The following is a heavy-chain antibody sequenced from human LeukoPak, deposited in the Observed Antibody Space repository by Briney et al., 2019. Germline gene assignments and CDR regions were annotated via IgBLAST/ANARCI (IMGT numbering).Heavy chain of an antibody. Sequence: GASVKVSCKASGYTFTGYYMHWVRQAPGQGLEWMGWINPNSGGTNYAQKFQGRVTMTRDTSISTAYMELSRLRSDDTAVYYCARDTAVAGPNYYMDAWGKGTTVTISS. CDR2: INPNSGGT. V-gene: IGHV1-2*02. CDR1: GYTFTGYY. J-gene: IGHJ6*03. CDR3: ARDTAVAGPNYYMDA. D-gene: IGHD6-19*01.